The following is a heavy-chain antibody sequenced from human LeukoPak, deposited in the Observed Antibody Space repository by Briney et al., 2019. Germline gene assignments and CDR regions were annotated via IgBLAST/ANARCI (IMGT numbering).Heavy chain of an antibody. CDR2: INHSGST. CDR1: GGSFSGYY. V-gene: IGHV4-34*01. CDR3: ASPKYYYDSSGFYSGYYFDY. J-gene: IGHJ4*02. Sequence: PSETLSLTCAVYGGSFSGYYWSWIRQPPGKGLEWIGEINHSGSTNYNPSLKSRVTISVDTSKNQFSLKLSSVTAADTAVYYCASPKYYYDSSGFYSGYYFDYWGQGALVTVSS. D-gene: IGHD3-22*01.